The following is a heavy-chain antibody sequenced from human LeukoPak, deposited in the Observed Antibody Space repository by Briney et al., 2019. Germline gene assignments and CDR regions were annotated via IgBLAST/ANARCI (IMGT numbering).Heavy chain of an antibody. CDR3: XXHHSSSWYRFAFDI. V-gene: IGHV4-38-2*02. J-gene: IGHJ3*02. Sequence: SETLSLTCTVSGYSISSGYYWGWIRQPPGEGLEWIGSIYHSGSTYYNPSLKSRVTISVDTSKNQFSLKLSSVTAADTAVYYXXXHHSSSWYRFAFDIWGQGTMVTVSS. CDR1: GYSISSGYY. D-gene: IGHD6-13*01. CDR2: IYHSGST.